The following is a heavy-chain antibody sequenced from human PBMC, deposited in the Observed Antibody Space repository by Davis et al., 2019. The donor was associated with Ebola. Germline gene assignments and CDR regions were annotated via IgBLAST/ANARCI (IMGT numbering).Heavy chain of an antibody. CDR1: GFTFSNAW. Sequence: GGSLRLSCAASGFTFSNAWMNWVRQAPGKGLEWVGRIKSKTDGGTTDYAAPVKGRFTISRDDSKNTLYLQMNSLKTEDTAVYYCARRKRDYGAPLGVWGQGTTVTVSS. J-gene: IGHJ6*02. CDR3: ARRKRDYGAPLGV. D-gene: IGHD4-17*01. CDR2: IKSKTDGGTT. V-gene: IGHV3-15*07.